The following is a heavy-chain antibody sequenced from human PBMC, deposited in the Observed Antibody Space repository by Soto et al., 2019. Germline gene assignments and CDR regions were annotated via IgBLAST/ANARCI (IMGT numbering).Heavy chain of an antibody. V-gene: IGHV4-31*03. CDR1: GGSISSGGYY. CDR3: ARAGVTMVRGNDY. J-gene: IGHJ4*02. CDR2: IYYSGST. D-gene: IGHD3-10*01. Sequence: QVQLQESGPGLVKPSQTLSLTCTVSGGSISSGGYYWSWIRQHPGKGLEWIGYIYYSGSTYSNPSLKRRVTTSVDPSKNQFSLKLSSVTAADTAVYYCARAGVTMVRGNDYWGQGTLVTVSS.